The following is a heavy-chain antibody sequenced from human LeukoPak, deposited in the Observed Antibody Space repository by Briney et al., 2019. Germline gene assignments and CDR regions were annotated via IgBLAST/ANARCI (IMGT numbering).Heavy chain of an antibody. CDR3: ARDRYYYDSSGYYYYGPFDY. CDR2: IIPILGIA. J-gene: IGHJ4*02. V-gene: IGHV1-69*04. D-gene: IGHD3-22*01. CDR1: GGTFSSYA. Sequence: SVKVSCKASGGTFSSYAISWVRQAPGQGLEWMGRIIPILGIANYAQKFQGRVTITADKSTSTAYMELSSLRSEDTAAYYCARDRYYYDSSGYYYYGPFDYWGQGTLVTVSS.